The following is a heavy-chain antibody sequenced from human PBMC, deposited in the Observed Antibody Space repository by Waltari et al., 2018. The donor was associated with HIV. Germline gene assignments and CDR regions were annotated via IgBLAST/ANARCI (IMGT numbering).Heavy chain of an antibody. Sequence: EVQLVESGGGLVHPGGSLRLSCAASEFSLRTYWMHRVRQAPGPGLVWCSRINGDGSTINYVESVEGRFTISRDNAKTTLYLQMDSLGGEDTAVYFCTRGTDGYYGFFDLWGRGTQVTV. CDR2: INGDGSTI. J-gene: IGHJ2*01. CDR1: EFSLRTYW. V-gene: IGHV3-74*01. D-gene: IGHD3-10*01. CDR3: TRGTDGYYGFFDL.